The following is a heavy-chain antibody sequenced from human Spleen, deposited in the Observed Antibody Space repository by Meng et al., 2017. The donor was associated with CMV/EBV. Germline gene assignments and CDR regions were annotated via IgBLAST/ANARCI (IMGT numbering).Heavy chain of an antibody. J-gene: IGHJ4*02. D-gene: IGHD3-3*01. Sequence: YFSGYYWSWIRQPPGKGLEWIGEINNSGSTNYHPSLKSRGTISVDTSKNQFSLKLSSVTAADTAVYYCARAHGGFWSGYYTAYFDYWGQGTLVTVSS. CDR2: INNSGST. CDR1: YFSGYY. V-gene: IGHV4-34*01. CDR3: ARAHGGFWSGYYTAYFDY.